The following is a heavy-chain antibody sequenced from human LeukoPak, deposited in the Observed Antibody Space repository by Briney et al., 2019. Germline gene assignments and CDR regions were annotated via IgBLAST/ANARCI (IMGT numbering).Heavy chain of an antibody. J-gene: IGHJ6*02. CDR2: INHVGST. D-gene: IGHD5-12*01. CDR3: ARVVAGRLLNPYYYGMDV. V-gene: IGHV4-34*01. CDR1: GGSISIYY. Sequence: SETLSLTCTVSGGSISIYYWNWIRQPPGKGLEWIGEINHVGSTNYNPSLKSRVTISVDTSKNQFSLKLSSVTAADTAVYYCARVVAGRLLNPYYYGMDVCGQGTTVTVSS.